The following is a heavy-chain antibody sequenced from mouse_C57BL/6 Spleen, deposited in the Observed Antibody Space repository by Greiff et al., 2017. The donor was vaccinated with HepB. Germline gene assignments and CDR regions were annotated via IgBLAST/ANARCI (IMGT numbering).Heavy chain of an antibody. J-gene: IGHJ2*01. V-gene: IGHV3-6*01. CDR2: ISYDGSN. Sequence: EVKLVESGPGLVKPSQSLSLTCSVTGYSITSGYYWNWIRQFPGNKLEWMGYISYDGSNNYNPSLKNRISITRDTSKNQFFLKLNSVTTEDTATYYCASLSGTGYFDYWGQGTTLTVSS. CDR3: ASLSGTGYFDY. D-gene: IGHD4-1*01. CDR1: GYSITSGYY.